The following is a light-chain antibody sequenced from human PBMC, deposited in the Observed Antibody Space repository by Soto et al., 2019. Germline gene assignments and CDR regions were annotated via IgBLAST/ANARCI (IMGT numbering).Light chain of an antibody. J-gene: IGLJ1*01. CDR3: SSFTTDSTYV. V-gene: IGLV2-14*01. CDR2: TVS. CDR1: SSDVGANIF. Sequence: QSALTQPASVSGSPGQSITISCTGTSSDVGANIFVSWYQQHPGKVPKLMIYTVSSRPSGVSQRFSGSKSGNTASLTISGPQAEDEADYYCSSFTTDSTYVFGTGTKVTVL.